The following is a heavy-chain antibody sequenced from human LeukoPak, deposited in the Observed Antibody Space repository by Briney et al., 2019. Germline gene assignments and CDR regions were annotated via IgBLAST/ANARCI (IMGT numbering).Heavy chain of an antibody. Sequence: GGSLRLSCAASGFTFSRYGMHWVSQAPGKGLEWLGFIQSDGSYQYYGDSVKGRFTISRDNSKNTLFLQVNNLRVGDTAVYFCAKEIDYGGSTRSHFDYWGQGTLVTVSS. D-gene: IGHD4/OR15-4a*01. CDR2: IQSDGSYQ. V-gene: IGHV3-30*02. CDR3: AKEIDYGGSTRSHFDY. CDR1: GFTFSRYG. J-gene: IGHJ4*02.